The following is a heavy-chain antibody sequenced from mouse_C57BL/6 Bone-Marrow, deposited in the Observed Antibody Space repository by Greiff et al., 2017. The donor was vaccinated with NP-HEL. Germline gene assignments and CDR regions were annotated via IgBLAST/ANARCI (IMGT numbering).Heavy chain of an antibody. CDR2: IYPRSGNT. CDR3: ALKEDDGFAY. Sequence: QVQLQQSGAELARPGASVKLSCKASGYTFTSSGISWVKQRTGQGLEWIGEIYPRSGNTYYNEKFKGKATLTADKSSSTAYMELRSLTSEDSAVYFCALKEDDGFAYWGQGTLVTVSA. CDR1: GYTFTSSG. V-gene: IGHV1-81*01. D-gene: IGHD2-12*01. J-gene: IGHJ3*01.